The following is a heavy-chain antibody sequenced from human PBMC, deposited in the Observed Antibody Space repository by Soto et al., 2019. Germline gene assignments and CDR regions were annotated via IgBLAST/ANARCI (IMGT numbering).Heavy chain of an antibody. CDR1: GYSFTSYW. D-gene: IGHD6-13*01. J-gene: IGHJ5*02. Sequence: GESLKISCKGSGYSFTSYWISWVRQMPGKGLEWMGRIDPSDSYTNYSPSFQGHVTISADKSISTAYLQWSSLKASDTAMYYCARQAAAATRTYNWFDPWGQGTLVTVS. CDR3: ARQAAAATRTYNWFDP. V-gene: IGHV5-10-1*01. CDR2: IDPSDSYT.